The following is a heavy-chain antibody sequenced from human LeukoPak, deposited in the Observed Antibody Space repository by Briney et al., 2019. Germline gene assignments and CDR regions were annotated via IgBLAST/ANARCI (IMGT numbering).Heavy chain of an antibody. V-gene: IGHV3-74*01. CDR2: IHKDGRAT. CDR3: ARGGVGSFDI. J-gene: IGHJ3*02. CDR1: GFSFSSYW. Sequence: SGGSLRLSCAASGFSFSSYWIHWVRQAPGKGLVWVSHIHKDGRATTYEDSVRGRFTISRDNAKNTAYLQMNSLRAEDTAVYYCARGGVGSFDIWGQGTTVTVSS. D-gene: IGHD3-10*01.